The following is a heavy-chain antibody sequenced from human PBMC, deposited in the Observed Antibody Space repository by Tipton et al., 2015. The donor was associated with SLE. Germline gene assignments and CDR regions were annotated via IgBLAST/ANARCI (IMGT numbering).Heavy chain of an antibody. CDR3: ARSVGYGGTFGTYWFGP. CDR2: IYHSGST. J-gene: IGHJ5*02. D-gene: IGHD2-15*01. Sequence: TLSLTCTVSGYSISDGYHWAWIRQPPGKGLEWIGMIYHSGSTYYRSPLKGRVTISVDTSKNHFSLQLTSVTAADTAVYFCARSVGYGGTFGTYWFGPWGLGTLVTVSS. V-gene: IGHV4-38-2*02. CDR1: GYSISDGYH.